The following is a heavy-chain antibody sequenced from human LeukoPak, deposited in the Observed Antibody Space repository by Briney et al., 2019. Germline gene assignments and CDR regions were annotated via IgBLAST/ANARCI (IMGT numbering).Heavy chain of an antibody. D-gene: IGHD2-15*01. J-gene: IGHJ5*02. V-gene: IGHV4-59*08. Sequence: SETLSLTCTVSGGSISSYYWSWIRQPPGKGLEWIGYIYYSGSTNYNPSLKSRVTTSVDTSKNQFSLKLSSVTAADTAVYYCAKQGGGYCSGGSCYWNWFDPWGQGTLVTVSS. CDR3: AKQGGGYCSGGSCYWNWFDP. CDR2: IYYSGST. CDR1: GGSISSYY.